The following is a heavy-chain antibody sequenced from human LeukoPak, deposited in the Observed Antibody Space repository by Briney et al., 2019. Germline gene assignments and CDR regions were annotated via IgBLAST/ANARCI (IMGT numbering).Heavy chain of an antibody. V-gene: IGHV1-69*01. J-gene: IGHJ6*02. CDR1: GATFTSYV. D-gene: IGHD6-19*01. CDR2: IAHIFGTA. Sequence: GSSVKLSCSASGATFTSYVIGRVREAPGPGLGWMGGIAHIFGTANYAQKFQGRVTITADESTSTPYMELSSLRSDGTAVYCCASSGGLVGSYYYYGMDVWGQGTTVTVSS. CDR3: ASSGGLVGSYYYYGMDV.